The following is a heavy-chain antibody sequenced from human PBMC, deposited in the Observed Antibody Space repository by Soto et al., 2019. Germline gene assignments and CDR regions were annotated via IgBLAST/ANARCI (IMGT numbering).Heavy chain of an antibody. Sequence: VGSLRLSCAASGFTFSNAWMNWVRLAPGKGLEWVGRIKSKTDGGTTDYAAPVKGRFTISRDDSKNTLYLQMTSLKTEALAVYYCTTDRLPPYYDFGGGYLTHADYWGQGTLVTVSS. J-gene: IGHJ4*02. CDR2: IKSKTDGGTT. D-gene: IGHD3-3*01. CDR3: TTDRLPPYYDFGGGYLTHADY. V-gene: IGHV3-15*07. CDR1: GFTFSNAW.